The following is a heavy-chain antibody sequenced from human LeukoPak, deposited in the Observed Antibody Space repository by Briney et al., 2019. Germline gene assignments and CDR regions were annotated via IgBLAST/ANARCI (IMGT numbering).Heavy chain of an antibody. J-gene: IGHJ4*02. V-gene: IGHV1-18*01. CDR3: ARDHLDSGSYNRDY. D-gene: IGHD1-26*01. CDR1: GGTFSSYA. Sequence: GASVKVSCKASGGTFSSYAISWVRQAPGQGLEWMGWISAYNGNTNYAQKLQGRVTMTTDTSTSTAYMELRSLRSNDTAVYYCARDHLDSGSYNRDYWGQGTLVTVSS. CDR2: ISAYNGNT.